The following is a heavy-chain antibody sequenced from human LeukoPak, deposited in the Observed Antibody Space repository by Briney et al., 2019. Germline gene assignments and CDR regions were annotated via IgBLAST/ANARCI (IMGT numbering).Heavy chain of an antibody. CDR1: GGSISTYY. CDR3: AGIVVIRGADFLNWLDP. Sequence: SETLSLTCSVSGGSISTYYWNWIRQSPGKGLEWIGYVSDSGNTNYNPSFKSRLSMSVDTSKRQFSLKLTSVTAADTAVYYCAGIVVIRGADFLNWLDPWGHGTLVTVSS. CDR2: VSDSGNT. D-gene: IGHD2-21*01. V-gene: IGHV4-59*01. J-gene: IGHJ5*02.